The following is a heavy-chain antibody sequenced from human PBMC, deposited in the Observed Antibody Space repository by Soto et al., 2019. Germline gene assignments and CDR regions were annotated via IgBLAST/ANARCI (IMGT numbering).Heavy chain of an antibody. Sequence: ETLSLTCTVSGGSISSSSYYWGWIRQPPGKGLEWIGSIYYSGSTYYTPSLKSRVTISVDTSKNQFSLKLSSVTAADTAVYYCASSSTRRYSSSWYETPVGLIGYFDYWGQGTLVTVSS. CDR3: ASSSTRRYSSSWYETPVGLIGYFDY. J-gene: IGHJ4*02. D-gene: IGHD6-13*01. CDR2: IYYSGST. V-gene: IGHV4-39*01. CDR1: GGSISSSSYY.